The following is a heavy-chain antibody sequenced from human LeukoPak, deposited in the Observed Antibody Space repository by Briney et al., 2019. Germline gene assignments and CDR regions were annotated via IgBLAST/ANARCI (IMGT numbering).Heavy chain of an antibody. V-gene: IGHV4-30-4*01. CDR2: IYYSGST. J-gene: IGHJ6*02. Sequence: SQTLSLTCTVSGGSISSGDYYWSWIRQPPGKGLEWIGYIYYSGSTYYNPSLKSRVTISVDTSKNQFSLKLSSVTAADTAVYYCARGRLRYFDWLLVPNYYGMDVWGQGTTVTVSS. CDR1: GGSISSGDYY. D-gene: IGHD3-9*01. CDR3: ARGRLRYFDWLLVPNYYGMDV.